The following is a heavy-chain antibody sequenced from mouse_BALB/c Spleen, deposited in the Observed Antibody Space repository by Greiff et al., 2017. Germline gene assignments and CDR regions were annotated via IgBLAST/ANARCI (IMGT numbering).Heavy chain of an antibody. D-gene: IGHD2-2*01. CDR1: GYTFTSYV. V-gene: IGHV1-14*01. J-gene: IGHJ4*01. Sequence: EVKLVESGPELVKPGASVKMSCKASGYTFTSYVMHWVKQKPGQGLEWIGYINPYNDGTKYNEKFKGKATLTSDKSSSTAYMGLSSLTSEDSAVYYCARKEGLDYYAMDDGGPGTSVTVSS. CDR2: INPYNDGT. CDR3: ARKEGLDYYAMDD.